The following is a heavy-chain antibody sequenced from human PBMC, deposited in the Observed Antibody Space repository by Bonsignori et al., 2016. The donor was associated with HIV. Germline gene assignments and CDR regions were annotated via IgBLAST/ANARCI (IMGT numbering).Heavy chain of an antibody. CDR2: ISSSSTYI. Sequence: WIRQPPGKGLEWVSSISSSSTYIYYADSVKGRFTISRDNAKNSLYLQMNSLRAEDTAVYYCARGRFSSSWESFDYWGQGTLVTVSS. J-gene: IGHJ4*02. D-gene: IGHD6-13*01. CDR3: ARGRFSSSWESFDY. V-gene: IGHV3-21*01.